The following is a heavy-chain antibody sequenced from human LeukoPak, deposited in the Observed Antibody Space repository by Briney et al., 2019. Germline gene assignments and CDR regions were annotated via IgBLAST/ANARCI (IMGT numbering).Heavy chain of an antibody. CDR3: ARGLITIFGVVDY. D-gene: IGHD3-3*01. CDR1: GDSFSAYY. Sequence: SETLSLTCAVSGDSFSAYYWTWLRQPPGKGLEWVGEINHDGITNYNPSLESRVTMSVDTSKNQFSLKLSSVTAADTAMYYCARGLITIFGVVDYWGQGALVTVSS. V-gene: IGHV4-34*01. CDR2: INHDGIT. J-gene: IGHJ4*02.